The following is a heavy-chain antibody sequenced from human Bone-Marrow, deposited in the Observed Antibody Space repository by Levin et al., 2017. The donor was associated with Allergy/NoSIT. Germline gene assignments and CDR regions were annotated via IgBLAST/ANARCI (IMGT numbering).Heavy chain of an antibody. CDR1: GFSFNRYG. CDR3: SPHCSSTSCPNSQFDY. CDR2: ISYDGNDK. V-gene: IGHV3-30*03. Sequence: GGSLRLSCAASGFSFNRYGMHWVRQAPGKGLEWVTTISYDGNDKYYRDSVKGRFTIFRDNYNNTLYLQMNSLSAEDTAVYYCSPHCSSTSCPNSQFDYRGQGTLVTVSS. D-gene: IGHD2-2*01. J-gene: IGHJ4*02.